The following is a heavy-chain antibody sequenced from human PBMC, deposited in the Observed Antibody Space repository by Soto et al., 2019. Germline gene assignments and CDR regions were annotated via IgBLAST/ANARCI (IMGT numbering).Heavy chain of an antibody. CDR2: ISSSSSYI. V-gene: IGHV3-21*01. CDR3: AREGGMVVGGYAL. D-gene: IGHD3-16*01. Sequence: EVQLVESGGGLVKPGGSLRLSCAASGFTFSSYSMNWVRQAPGKGLEWVSSISSSSSYIYYADSVKGRFTISRDNAKNSLYLQMNSLRAEDTAVYYCAREGGMVVGGYALWGQGTLVTVSS. J-gene: IGHJ4*02. CDR1: GFTFSSYS.